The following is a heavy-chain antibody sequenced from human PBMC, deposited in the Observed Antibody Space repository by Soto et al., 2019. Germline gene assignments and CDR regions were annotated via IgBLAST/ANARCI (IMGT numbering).Heavy chain of an antibody. J-gene: IGHJ4*02. CDR1: GFTFSSYA. D-gene: IGHD3-16*01. V-gene: IGHV3-30-3*01. CDR3: ARDGKVDYDAVWGSWFDY. CDR2: ISYDGSNK. Sequence: QVQLVESGGGVVQPGRSLRLSCAASGFTFSSYAMHWVRQAPGKGLEWVAVISYDGSNKYYADSVKGRFTISRDNSKNKQYLQMNSLRAEDTAVYYCARDGKVDYDAVWGSWFDYWGQGTLVTVSS.